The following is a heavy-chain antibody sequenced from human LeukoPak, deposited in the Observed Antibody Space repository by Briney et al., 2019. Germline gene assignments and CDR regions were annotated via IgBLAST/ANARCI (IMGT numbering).Heavy chain of an antibody. CDR1: GGSFSGYY. D-gene: IGHD6-13*01. Sequence: SETLSLTCAVYGGSFSGYYWSWIRQPPGKGLEWIGEINHSGSTNYNPSLKSRVTISVDTSKNQFSLQLNSVTPEDTAVYYCARVPAAGKGDYYGMDVWGQGTTVTVSS. J-gene: IGHJ6*02. CDR2: INHSGST. CDR3: ARVPAAGKGDYYGMDV. V-gene: IGHV4-34*01.